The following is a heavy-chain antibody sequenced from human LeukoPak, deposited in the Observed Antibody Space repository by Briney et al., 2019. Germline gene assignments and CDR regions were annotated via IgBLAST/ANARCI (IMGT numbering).Heavy chain of an antibody. V-gene: IGHV3-30*04. CDR3: ARFPDFDWLFFDY. CDR1: GFTFSSYA. D-gene: IGHD3-9*01. CDR2: IPYDGSNK. J-gene: IGHJ4*02. Sequence: GGSLRLSCAASGFTFSSYAMHWVRQAPGKGLEWVAVIPYDGSNKYYADSVKGRFTISRDNSKNTLYLQMNSLRAEDTAVYYCARFPDFDWLFFDYWGQGTLVTVSS.